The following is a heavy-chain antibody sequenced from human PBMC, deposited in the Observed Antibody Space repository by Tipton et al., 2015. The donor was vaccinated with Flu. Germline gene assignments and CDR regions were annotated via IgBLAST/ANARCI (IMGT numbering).Heavy chain of an antibody. Sequence: LRLSCTVSGGSVSSGSYYWSWIRPPPGKGLEWIGYIYYSGSTNYNPSLNSRVIISVDTSKNQFSLKLSSVTAADTAVYYCARDRPARVSSGWYRAFDIWGQGKMFTVSS. CDR1: GGSVSSGSYY. CDR3: ARDRPARVSSGWYRAFDI. V-gene: IGHV4-61*01. J-gene: IGHJ3*02. D-gene: IGHD6-19*01. CDR2: IYYSGST.